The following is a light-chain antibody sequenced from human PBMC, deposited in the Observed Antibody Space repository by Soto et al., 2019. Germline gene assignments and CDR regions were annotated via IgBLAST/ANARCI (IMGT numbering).Light chain of an antibody. Sequence: QSVLTQPPSASGSPGQSVTISCTGTSSDVGGYNSVSWYQQHPGKAPKLMICEVSRRPSGVPDRFSGSKPGNTASLTVSGLQAEDEADYYCSSYAGSNKSVVFRGGTKLTVL. V-gene: IGLV2-8*01. CDR1: SSDVGGYNS. CDR3: SSYAGSNKSVV. J-gene: IGLJ2*01. CDR2: EVS.